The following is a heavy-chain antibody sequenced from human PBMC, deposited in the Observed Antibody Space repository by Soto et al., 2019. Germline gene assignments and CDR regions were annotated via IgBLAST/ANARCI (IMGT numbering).Heavy chain of an antibody. CDR2: IKQDGSEK. CDR1: GFTFSSYW. D-gene: IGHD4-17*01. Sequence: EVQLEESGGGLVQPGGSLRLSCAASGFTFSSYWMSWVRQAPGKGLEWVANIKQDGSEKYYVDSVKGRFTISRDNAKNSLYLQMNSLGAEDTAVYYCARSAYGDPRGRDYWGQGTLVTVSS. CDR3: ARSAYGDPRGRDY. V-gene: IGHV3-7*01. J-gene: IGHJ4*02.